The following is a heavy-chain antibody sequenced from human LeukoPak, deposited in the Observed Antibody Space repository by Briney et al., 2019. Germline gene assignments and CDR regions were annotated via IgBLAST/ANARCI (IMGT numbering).Heavy chain of an antibody. V-gene: IGHV3-48*03. Sequence: GGSLRLSCAASGFTFSSYQMNWVRQAPGKGLEWVSYITSSGSTIYYADSVRGRFTISRDNAKNSLYLQMNSLRAEDTAVYYCARDPVGGDIDYWGQGTLVTVSS. J-gene: IGHJ4*02. CDR1: GFTFSSYQ. CDR2: ITSSGSTI. D-gene: IGHD5-24*01. CDR3: ARDPVGGDIDY.